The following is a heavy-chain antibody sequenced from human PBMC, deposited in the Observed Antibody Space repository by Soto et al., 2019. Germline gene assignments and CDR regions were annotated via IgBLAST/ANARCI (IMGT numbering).Heavy chain of an antibody. CDR1: GFSFSRYA. V-gene: IGHV3-23*01. CDR2: ISGSGFTT. CDR3: AQATPYTSSTTCSH. D-gene: IGHD2-2*01. J-gene: IGHJ4*02. Sequence: ACGAMKLCCAASGFSFSRYAMTWVRQAPGKGLVWVSAISGSGFTTHYTDSVKGRFTISRDNSKNTLYLQMNSLRAEDTAVYYCAQATPYTSSTTCSHWGQGTPVTVSS.